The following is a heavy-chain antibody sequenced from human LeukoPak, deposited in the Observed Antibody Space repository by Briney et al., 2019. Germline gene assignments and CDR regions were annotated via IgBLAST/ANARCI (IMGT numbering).Heavy chain of an antibody. J-gene: IGHJ4*02. CDR2: IYYSGST. CDR1: GYSTSSGYY. V-gene: IGHV4-38-2*01. Sequence: SETLSLTCAVPGYSTSSGYYWGWIRQPPGKGLEWIGSIYYSGSTYYNPSLKSRVTISVDTSKNQFSLKLSSVTAADTAVYYCARRSYSSTFDYWGQGTLVTVSS. D-gene: IGHD6-13*01. CDR3: ARRSYSSTFDY.